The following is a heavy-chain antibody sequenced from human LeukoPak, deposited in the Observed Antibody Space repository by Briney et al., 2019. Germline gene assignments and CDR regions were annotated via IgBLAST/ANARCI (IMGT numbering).Heavy chain of an antibody. CDR1: GGSFSGYY. CDR3: AIFSRGYSGYGRY. Sequence: SETLSLTCTVSGGSFSGYYWSWIRQHPGKGLEWIGYIYYSGSTYYNPSLKSRVTISVDTSKNQFSLKLSSVTAADTAVYYCAIFSRGYSGYGRYWGQGTLVTVSS. J-gene: IGHJ4*02. D-gene: IGHD5-12*01. CDR2: IYYSGST. V-gene: IGHV4-59*06.